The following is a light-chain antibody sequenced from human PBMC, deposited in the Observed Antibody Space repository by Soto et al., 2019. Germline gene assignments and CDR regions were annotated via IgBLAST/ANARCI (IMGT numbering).Light chain of an antibody. CDR2: AAS. V-gene: IGKV3-15*01. CDR1: QSVRSN. CDR3: QQSHAWPYT. Sequence: EMVMTQSPAALSVSPGERAALSCRASQSVRSNLAWYQQKPGQAPRLLIYAASKRVTGIPARFSGSESGTEFTLTISSLQSEDSAVYYCQQSHAWPYTFGQGTKLEI. J-gene: IGKJ2*01.